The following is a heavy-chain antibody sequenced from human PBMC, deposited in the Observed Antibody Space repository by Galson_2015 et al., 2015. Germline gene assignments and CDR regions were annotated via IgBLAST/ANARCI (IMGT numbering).Heavy chain of an antibody. CDR1: GFTFRSYA. CDR3: ASPREWRGDY. D-gene: IGHD3-3*01. J-gene: IGHJ4*02. Sequence: CAASGFTFRSYAMNWVRQAPGKGLAWVSYISSSGSTIYYTDSVKGRFTISRDNAKNSLYLQMNSLRAEDTAVYYCASPREWRGDYWGQGTLVTVSS. CDR2: ISSSGSTI. V-gene: IGHV3-48*03.